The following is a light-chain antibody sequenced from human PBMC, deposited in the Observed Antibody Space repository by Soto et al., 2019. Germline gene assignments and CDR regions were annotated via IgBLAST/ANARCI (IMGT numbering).Light chain of an antibody. V-gene: IGLV2-8*01. CDR2: EVS. J-gene: IGLJ2*01. Sequence: QSALTQPPSASGSPGQSVTISCTGTSSDVGGYNYVSWYQQHPGKAPKLMIXEVSKRPSGVXXXXSGSKSGNTASLTVSGXXAEXEAXXYCSSYAGSNNLVFGGGTKLTVL. CDR1: SSDVGGYNY. CDR3: SSYAGSNNLV.